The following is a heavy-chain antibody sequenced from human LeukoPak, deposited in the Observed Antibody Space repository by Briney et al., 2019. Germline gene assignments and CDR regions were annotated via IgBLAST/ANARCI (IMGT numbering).Heavy chain of an antibody. V-gene: IGHV3-48*03. Sequence: GGSLRLSCAASGFTFTTYEMNWVRQAPGKGLEWVSYISGGGETRYYADSVKGRFTISRDNGKNSLYLQMNSLRAEDTADYFCARDASGGNLPFDYWGQGTQVTVSS. CDR1: GFTFTTYE. J-gene: IGHJ4*02. CDR3: ARDASGGNLPFDY. CDR2: ISGGGETR. D-gene: IGHD4-23*01.